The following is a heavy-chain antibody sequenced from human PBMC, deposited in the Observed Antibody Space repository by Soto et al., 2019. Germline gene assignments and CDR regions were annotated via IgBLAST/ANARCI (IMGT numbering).Heavy chain of an antibody. CDR2: IYYSGST. CDR3: AVVPAAIGYFRFFDP. Sequence: PSETLSLTCTVSGGSISSGDYYWSWIRQPPGKGLEWIGYIYYSGSTYYNPSLKSRVTISVDTSKNQFSLKLSSVTAADTAVHYCAVVPAAIGYFRFFDPWGQGTLVTVSS. D-gene: IGHD2-2*02. J-gene: IGHJ5*02. V-gene: IGHV4-30-4*01. CDR1: GGSISSGDYY.